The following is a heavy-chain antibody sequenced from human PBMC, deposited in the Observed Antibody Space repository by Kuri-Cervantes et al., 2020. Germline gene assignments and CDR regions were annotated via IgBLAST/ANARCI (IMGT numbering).Heavy chain of an antibody. Sequence: KVSCKGSGYSFSSYWVAWVRQMPGEGLEWMGIIDPTDSDTRYSPAFQGQVTISVEQATSTAYLQWISLKASDTAMYYCARRGAPSITAAGSRENWYDLWGQGTLVTVSS. CDR2: IDPTDSDT. J-gene: IGHJ5*02. V-gene: IGHV5-51*01. CDR1: GYSFSSYW. D-gene: IGHD6-13*01. CDR3: ARRGAPSITAAGSRENWYDL.